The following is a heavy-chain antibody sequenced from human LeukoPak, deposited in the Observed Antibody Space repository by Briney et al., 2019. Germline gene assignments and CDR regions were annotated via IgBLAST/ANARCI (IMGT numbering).Heavy chain of an antibody. J-gene: IGHJ6*03. CDR1: GFTFSDYA. Sequence: GGSLRLSCAASGFTFSDYAMSWVRQAPGGGLEGVSAISGRGDKTFHADSVKGRFTTSRDNHKNTVSLQMSRLRVEDSAGYFCAKDTSAWWYHRAYMNVWGTGTTVTVSS. CDR2: ISGRGDKT. CDR3: AKDTSAWWYHRAYMNV. V-gene: IGHV3-23*01. D-gene: IGHD2-15*01.